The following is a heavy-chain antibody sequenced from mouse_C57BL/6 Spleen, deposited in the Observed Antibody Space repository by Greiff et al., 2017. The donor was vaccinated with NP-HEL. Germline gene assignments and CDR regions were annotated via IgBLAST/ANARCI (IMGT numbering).Heavy chain of an antibody. CDR2: FYPGSGSI. J-gene: IGHJ2*01. CDR3: ARHEEEDTTVVAPFDY. D-gene: IGHD1-1*01. V-gene: IGHV1-62-2*01. CDR1: GYTFTEYT. Sequence: QVQLQQSGAELVKPGASVKLSCKASGYTFTEYTIHWVKQRSGQGLEWIGWFYPGSGSIKYNEKFKDKATLTADKSSSTVYMEVSRLTSEDSAVYFCARHEEEDTTVVAPFDYWGQGTTLTVSS.